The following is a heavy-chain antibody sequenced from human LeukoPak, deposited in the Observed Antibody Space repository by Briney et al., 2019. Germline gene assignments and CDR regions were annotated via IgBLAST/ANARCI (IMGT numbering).Heavy chain of an antibody. J-gene: IGHJ4*02. D-gene: IGHD5-18*01. CDR1: GYTFTSCG. CDR2: ISTYNYNT. Sequence: GASVKVSCKPSGYTFTSCGVSGVRQAPGQRLEWMGWISTYNYNTNYAQKFRGRVTLTKDTSTSTVYMELRSLRSDDTALYYCAIQVDTTMAIPDYWGQGTLVTVSS. CDR3: AIQVDTTMAIPDY. V-gene: IGHV1-18*01.